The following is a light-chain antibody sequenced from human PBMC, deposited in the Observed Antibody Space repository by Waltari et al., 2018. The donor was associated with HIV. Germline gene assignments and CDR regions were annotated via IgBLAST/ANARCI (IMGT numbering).Light chain of an antibody. Sequence: QSVLTQPPSASGTPGQRVTISCSGSSSNIGSKSVSWYQKLPGSAPKLLIYRNNQRPSGVPDRFSGSKSGTSASLAISGLRSEDEADYYCAAWDDTLSVLFGGGTKLTVL. CDR3: AAWDDTLSVL. J-gene: IGLJ2*01. CDR2: RNN. V-gene: IGLV1-47*01. CDR1: SSNIGSKS.